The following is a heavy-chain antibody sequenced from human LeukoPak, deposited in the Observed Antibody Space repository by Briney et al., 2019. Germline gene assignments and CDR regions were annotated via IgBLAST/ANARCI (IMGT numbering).Heavy chain of an antibody. CDR2: IYYSGST. D-gene: IGHD3-10*01. CDR1: GGSISSYY. J-gene: IGHJ3*02. Sequence: SETLSLTCTVSGGSISSYYWSWIRQPPGKGLEWIGYIYYSGSTYYNPSLKSRVTISVDTSKNQFSLKLSSVTAADTAVYYCAHYNYADAFDIWGQGTMVTVSS. CDR3: AHYNYADAFDI. V-gene: IGHV4-59*08.